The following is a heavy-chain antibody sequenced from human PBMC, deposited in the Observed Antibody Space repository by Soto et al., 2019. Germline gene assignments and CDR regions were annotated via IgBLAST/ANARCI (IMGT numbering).Heavy chain of an antibody. CDR3: ARDEETTVTNYYYYYMYV. Sequence: EVQLVESGGGLVKPGGSLRLSCAASGFTFSSYSMNWVRQAPGKGLEWVSSISSSSSYIYYADSVKGRFTISRDNAKNSLYLQMNSLRAEDTAVYYCARDEETTVTNYYYYYMYVWGKGTTVTVSS. D-gene: IGHD4-4*01. CDR1: GFTFSSYS. J-gene: IGHJ6*03. CDR2: ISSSSSYI. V-gene: IGHV3-21*01.